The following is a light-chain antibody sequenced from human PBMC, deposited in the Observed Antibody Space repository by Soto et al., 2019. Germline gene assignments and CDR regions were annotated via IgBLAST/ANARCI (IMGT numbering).Light chain of an antibody. Sequence: EIVMTQSPATLSVSPGERATLSCRASQSVSSNLAWYQQKPGQAPRLLIYGASTRVPGIPARFSGSGSGTEFTLTISSLQSEDFAVYYCQQYNNWPPLTFGGGTKVEIK. CDR2: GAS. CDR1: QSVSSN. J-gene: IGKJ4*01. CDR3: QQYNNWPPLT. V-gene: IGKV3-15*01.